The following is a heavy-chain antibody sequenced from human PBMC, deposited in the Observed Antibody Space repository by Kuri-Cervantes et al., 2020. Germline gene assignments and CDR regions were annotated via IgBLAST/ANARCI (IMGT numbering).Heavy chain of an antibody. CDR2: IYTSGST. J-gene: IGHJ4*02. CDR1: GLSISSYY. Sequence: SETMSLQCTVSGLSISSYYWSSRRPPAGKGLAWVGRIYTSGSTNYKPSLKSRVTISVDTSKNQFSLKLSSVTAADTAVYYCARGPLTSVTTAYFDYWGQGTLVTVSS. D-gene: IGHD4-17*01. CDR3: ARGPLTSVTTAYFDY. V-gene: IGHV4-4*08.